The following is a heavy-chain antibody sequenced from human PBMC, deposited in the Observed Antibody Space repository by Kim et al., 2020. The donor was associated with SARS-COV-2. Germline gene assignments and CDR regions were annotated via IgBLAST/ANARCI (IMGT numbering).Heavy chain of an antibody. CDR2: ISWNSGSI. J-gene: IGHJ3*02. Sequence: GGSLRLSCAASGFTFDDYAMHWVRQAPGKGLEWVSGISWNSGSIGYADSVKGRFTISRDNAKNSLYLQMNSLRAEDTALYYCAKDFSSSWPRGAFDIWG. D-gene: IGHD6-13*01. CDR3: AKDFSSSWPRGAFDI. CDR1: GFTFDDYA. V-gene: IGHV3-9*01.